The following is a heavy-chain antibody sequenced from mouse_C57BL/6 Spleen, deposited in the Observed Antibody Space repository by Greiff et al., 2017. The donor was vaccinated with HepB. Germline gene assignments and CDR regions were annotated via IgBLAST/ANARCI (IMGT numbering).Heavy chain of an antibody. V-gene: IGHV3-5*01. Sequence: EVKLQESGPGLVKPSQTVFLTCTVTGISITTGNYRWSWIRQFPGNKLEWIGYIYYSGTITYNPSLTSRTTITRDTPKNQFFLEMNSLTAEDTATYYCARSYYDYDAGYFDVWGAGTTLTLSS. CDR1: GISITTGNYR. CDR3: ARSYYDYDAGYFDV. D-gene: IGHD2-4*01. CDR2: IYYSGTI. J-gene: IGHJ1*01.